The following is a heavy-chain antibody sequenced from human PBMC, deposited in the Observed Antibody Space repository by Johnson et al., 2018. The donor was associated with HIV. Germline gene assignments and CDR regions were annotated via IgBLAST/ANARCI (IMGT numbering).Heavy chain of an antibody. CDR3: AGGRIGAFDI. CDR2: IWYDGTNK. Sequence: QVQLVESGGGVVQPGKSLRLSCAASGFTFSYYGMHWVRQAPGKGLEWVAVIWYDGTNKYYADPVKGRFTVSRDNSKNTLYLQMNSLRAEDTALYYCAGGRIGAFDIWGQGTMVTVSS. CDR1: GFTFSYYG. D-gene: IGHD2-15*01. V-gene: IGHV3-33*01. J-gene: IGHJ3*02.